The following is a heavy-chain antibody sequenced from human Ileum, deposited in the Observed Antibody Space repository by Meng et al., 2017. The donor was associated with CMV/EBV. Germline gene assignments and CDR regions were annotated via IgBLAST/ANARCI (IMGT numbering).Heavy chain of an antibody. V-gene: IGHV3-64*01. CDR1: GFTFSATS. J-gene: IGHJ4*02. Sequence: GGSGGDVVQPGGSLSLSCAASGFTFSATSMHWVRPAPGRGLEYLSAINYNGGTTYYANSVKGRFTIFRDNSKNTLYLQMGSVRHDDMALYYCATWNGQYHAYWGQGTLVTVSS. CDR2: INYNGGTT. D-gene: IGHD1-1*01. CDR3: ATWNGQYHAY.